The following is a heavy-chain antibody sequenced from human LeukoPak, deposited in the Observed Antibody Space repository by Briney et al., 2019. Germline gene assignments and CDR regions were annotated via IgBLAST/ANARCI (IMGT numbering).Heavy chain of an antibody. Sequence: GGSLRLSCAASGFTFSSYGMHWVRQAPGKGLEWVAVISYDGSNKHYADSVKGRFTISRDNSKNTLYLQMNSLRVEDTALYYCARGWDNNDSSGYSAWGQGTLVTVSS. CDR3: ARGWDNNDSSGYSA. CDR1: GFTFSSYG. D-gene: IGHD3-22*01. CDR2: ISYDGSNK. V-gene: IGHV3-30*03. J-gene: IGHJ4*02.